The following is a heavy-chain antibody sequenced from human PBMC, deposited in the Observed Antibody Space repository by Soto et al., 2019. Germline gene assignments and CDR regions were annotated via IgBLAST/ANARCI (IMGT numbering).Heavy chain of an antibody. CDR3: ARRDSYYYYMDV. CDR2: IYPGDSDT. V-gene: IGHV5-51*01. Sequence: PGESLKISRKGSGYNFTSHWSVWVRPMPGKGLEWMGIIYPGDSDTRYSPSFQGQVTISADKSINTAYLQWSSLKASDTAMYYCARRDSYYYYMDVWGTGTTVTVSS. CDR1: GYNFTSHW. J-gene: IGHJ6*03.